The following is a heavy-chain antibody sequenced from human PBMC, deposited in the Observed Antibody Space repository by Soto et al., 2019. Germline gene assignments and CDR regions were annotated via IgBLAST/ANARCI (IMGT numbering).Heavy chain of an antibody. CDR2: ISGSGGST. D-gene: IGHD1-1*01. Sequence: PGGSLRLSCAASGFTFSSYAMSWVRQSPGKGLEWVSAISGSGGSTYYADSVKGRFTISRDNSKNTLYLQMNSLRAEDTAVYYCAKGKSAQSNSPFDYWGQGTLVTVSS. J-gene: IGHJ4*02. CDR1: GFTFSSYA. V-gene: IGHV3-23*01. CDR3: AKGKSAQSNSPFDY.